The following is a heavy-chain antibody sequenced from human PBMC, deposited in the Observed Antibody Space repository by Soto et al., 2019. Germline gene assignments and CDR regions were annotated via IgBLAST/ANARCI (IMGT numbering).Heavy chain of an antibody. V-gene: IGHV4-59*01. D-gene: IGHD3-9*01. J-gene: IGHJ6*02. Sequence: SETLSLTCTVSGGSISSYYWSWIRQPPGKGLEWIGYIYYSGSTNYNPSLKSRFTISVDTSKNQFSLKLSSVTAADTAVYYCARSDILTGYYTGPRHYYYGMDVWGQGTTVTVSS. CDR3: ARSDILTGYYTGPRHYYYGMDV. CDR1: GGSISSYY. CDR2: IYYSGST.